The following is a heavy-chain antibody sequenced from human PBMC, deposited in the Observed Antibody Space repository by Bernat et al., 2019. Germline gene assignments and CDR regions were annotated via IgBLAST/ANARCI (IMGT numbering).Heavy chain of an antibody. J-gene: IGHJ4*02. D-gene: IGHD3-22*01. CDR2: IWYDGSNK. CDR3: AREIYDSSGYYRVRYFDY. Sequence: QVQLVESGGSVVQPGRSLRLSCAASGFTFSSYGMHWVRQAPGKGLEWVAVIWYDGSNKYYADSVKGRFTISRDNSKNTLYLQMNSLRAEDTAVYYCAREIYDSSGYYRVRYFDYWGQGTLVTVSS. CDR1: GFTFSSYG. V-gene: IGHV3-33*01.